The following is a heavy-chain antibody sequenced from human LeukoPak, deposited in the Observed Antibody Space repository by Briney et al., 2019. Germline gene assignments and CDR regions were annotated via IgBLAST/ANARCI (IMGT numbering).Heavy chain of an antibody. CDR2: ISSSGSTI. J-gene: IGHJ6*02. Sequence: GGSLRLSCAASGFTFSSYEMNWVRQAPGKGLEWVSYISSSGSTIYYADSVKGRFTISRDNAKNSLYLQMNSLRAEDTAVYYCARDLGDFWSGYYYYYYYGMDVWGQGTTVTVSS. CDR3: ARDLGDFWSGYYYYYYYGMDV. D-gene: IGHD3-3*01. CDR1: GFTFSSYE. V-gene: IGHV3-48*03.